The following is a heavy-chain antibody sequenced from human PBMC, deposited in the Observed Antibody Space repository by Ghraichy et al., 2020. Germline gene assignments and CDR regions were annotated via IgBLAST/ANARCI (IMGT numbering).Heavy chain of an antibody. J-gene: IGHJ4*02. V-gene: IGHV3-21*01. CDR3: ARPQSAIVVVPAAIGY. CDR2: ISSSSSYI. Sequence: RGSLRLSCAASGFTFSSYSMNWVRQAPGKGLEWVSSISSSSSYIYYADSVKGRFTISRDNAKNLLYLQMNSLRAEDTAVYYCARPQSAIVVVPAAIGYWGQGTLVTVSS. D-gene: IGHD2-2*01. CDR1: GFTFSSYS.